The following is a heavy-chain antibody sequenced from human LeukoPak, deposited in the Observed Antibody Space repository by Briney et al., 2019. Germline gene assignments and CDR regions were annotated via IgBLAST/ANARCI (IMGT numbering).Heavy chain of an antibody. CDR1: GFTFTSSA. D-gene: IGHD3-9*01. J-gene: IGHJ5*02. V-gene: IGHV1-58*02. CDR2: IVVGSGNT. Sequence: SVKVSCKASGFTFTSSAMQRVRQARGQRLEWMGRIVVGSGNTNYAQKFQERVTITRDTSTSTAYMELSSLRSEDTAVYYCAADLTRANWSDPWGQGTLVTVSS. CDR3: AADLTRANWSDP.